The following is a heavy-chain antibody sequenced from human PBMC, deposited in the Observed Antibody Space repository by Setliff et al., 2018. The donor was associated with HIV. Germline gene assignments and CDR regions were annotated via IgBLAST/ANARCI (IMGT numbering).Heavy chain of an antibody. D-gene: IGHD3-9*01. CDR2: IYSSGST. V-gene: IGHV4-4*07. CDR3: ARQEYYDILTGQKAFDI. Sequence: SETLSLTCTVSGGSISKYFWSWIRQSAEKGLEWIGRIYSSGSTNQNPSLKSRVSISVDTSKNQFSLKLSSVTAADTAVYYCARQEYYDILTGQKAFDIWGQGTMVTVSS. CDR1: GGSISKYF. J-gene: IGHJ3*02.